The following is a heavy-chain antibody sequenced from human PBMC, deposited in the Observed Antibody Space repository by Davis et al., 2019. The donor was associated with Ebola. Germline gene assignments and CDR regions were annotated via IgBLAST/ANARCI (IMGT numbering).Heavy chain of an antibody. J-gene: IGHJ5*02. D-gene: IGHD3-22*01. V-gene: IGHV1-2*02. CDR1: GYTFIGYY. Sequence: ASVQVPCKASGYTFIGYYTNPVRQAPGQGLEWMGWINPNSGGTNYAQKFQGRVTMTRDTSISTAYMELSRLRSDDTAVYYCARDRHPIVVVITKKGWFDPWGQGTLVTVPS. CDR3: ARDRHPIVVVITKKGWFDP. CDR2: INPNSGGT.